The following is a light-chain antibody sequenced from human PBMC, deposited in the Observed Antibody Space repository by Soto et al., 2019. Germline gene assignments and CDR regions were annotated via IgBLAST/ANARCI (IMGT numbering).Light chain of an antibody. J-gene: IGLJ7*01. V-gene: IGLV1-51*01. CDR3: GTWDRSLNAEV. CDR2: DNY. Sequence: QSVLTQPPSVSAAPGQRVTISCSGSTSNIGDASVAWYQQLPGTAPKLLIYDNYKRPSGIPDRFSGAKSGTSATLDITGLQTGDEADDYCGTWDRSLNAEVFGGGTQLTVL. CDR1: TSNIGDAS.